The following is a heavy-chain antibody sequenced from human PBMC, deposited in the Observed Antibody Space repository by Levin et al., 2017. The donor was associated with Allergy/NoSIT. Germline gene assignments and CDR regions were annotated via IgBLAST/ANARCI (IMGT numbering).Heavy chain of an antibody. CDR2: FYWDDDK. V-gene: IGHV2-5*02. CDR3: AHRRKYNNVWYTFDY. D-gene: IGHD6-19*01. CDR1: GFSLSTNGEC. Sequence: SCPTLVKPTQTLTLTCTFSGFSLSTNGECVGWVRQPPGKALEWLALFYWDDDKRYSPSLESRLTITKDTSKNQVVLTMTNMDPVDTATYYCAHRRKYNNVWYTFDYWGQGTLVTVSS. J-gene: IGHJ4*02.